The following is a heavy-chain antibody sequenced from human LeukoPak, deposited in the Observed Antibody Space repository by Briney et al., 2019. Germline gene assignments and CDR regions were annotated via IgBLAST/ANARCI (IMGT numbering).Heavy chain of an antibody. V-gene: IGHV4-39*07. J-gene: IGHJ3*02. CDR2: IYYSGST. CDR3: ARDWNDYGDSDAFDI. D-gene: IGHD4-17*01. Sequence: SETLSLTCTVSGGSISSSSYYWGWIRQPPGKGLEWIGSIYYSGSTYYNPSLKSRATISVDTSKNQFSLKLSSVTAADTAVYYCARDWNDYGDSDAFDIWGQGTMVTVSS. CDR1: GGSISSSSYY.